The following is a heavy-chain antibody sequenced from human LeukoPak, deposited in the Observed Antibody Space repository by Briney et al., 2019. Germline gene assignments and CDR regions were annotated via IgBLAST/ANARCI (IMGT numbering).Heavy chain of an antibody. Sequence: GGSLRLSCAASGFTFSSYWMSWVRQAPGKGLEWVANIKQDGSEKYYVDSVKGRFTISRDNAKNSLYLQMNSLRAEDTAVYCCARDPLTYSSGWFSVPDYWGQGTLVTVSS. D-gene: IGHD6-19*01. V-gene: IGHV3-7*01. CDR1: GFTFSSYW. J-gene: IGHJ4*02. CDR2: IKQDGSEK. CDR3: ARDPLTYSSGWFSVPDY.